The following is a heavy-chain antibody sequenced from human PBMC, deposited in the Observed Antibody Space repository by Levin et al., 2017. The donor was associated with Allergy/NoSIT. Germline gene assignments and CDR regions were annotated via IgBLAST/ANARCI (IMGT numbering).Heavy chain of an antibody. J-gene: IGHJ3*02. V-gene: IGHV3-7*04. CDR1: GFTFSSYW. CDR2: IKQDGSEK. Sequence: QTGGSLGLSCAASGFTFSSYWMSWVRQAPGKGLEWVANIKQDGSEKYYVDSVKGRFTISRDSAKNSVYLQMSNLRVEDTAVYYCARNWRSAFDIWGQGTVVTVSS. CDR3: ARNWRSAFDI.